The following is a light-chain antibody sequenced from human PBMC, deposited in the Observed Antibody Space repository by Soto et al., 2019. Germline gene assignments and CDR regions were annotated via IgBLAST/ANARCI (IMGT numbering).Light chain of an antibody. Sequence: EIVLTQSPGPLSLSPGERAPLSCRARQSVSSSYLAWYQQKPGQAPRLLIYGASSRATGIPDRFSGSGSGTDFTLTIRRLEPEDFAVYYCQQYGSSPPETFGGGTKGDIK. CDR1: QSVSSSY. V-gene: IGKV3-20*01. CDR3: QQYGSSPPET. CDR2: GAS. J-gene: IGKJ4*01.